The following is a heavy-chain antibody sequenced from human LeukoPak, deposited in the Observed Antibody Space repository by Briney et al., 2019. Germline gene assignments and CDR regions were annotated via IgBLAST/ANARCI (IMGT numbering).Heavy chain of an antibody. CDR2: IVVGSGNT. J-gene: IGHJ3*02. V-gene: IGHV1-58*01. D-gene: IGHD2-8*02. Sequence: ASVKVSCKASGFTFTTSAVQWVRQARGQRLEWIGRIVVGSGNTDHAQKFQGRLTITRDISTSTAYMELSSLTSDDTAVYYCAAVPKPNVWYWDDSFDIWGQGTMVTVFS. CDR1: GFTFTTSA. CDR3: AAVPKPNVWYWDDSFDI.